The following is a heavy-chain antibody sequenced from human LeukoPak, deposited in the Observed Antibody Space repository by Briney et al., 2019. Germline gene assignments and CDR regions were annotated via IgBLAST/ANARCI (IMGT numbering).Heavy chain of an antibody. CDR3: ARSNGNYYYYYMDV. V-gene: IGHV3-21*01. J-gene: IGHJ6*03. CDR2: SSSSSSYI. CDR1: GFTFSSHS. D-gene: IGHD4-11*01. Sequence: GGSLRLSCAASGFTFSSHSMDWVRAAPGMGLEGVSSSSSSSSYIYYADSVKGRCTNSRDNAKNSLDLQMNSLRAEDTAVYYCARSNGNYYYYYMDVWGKGTTVTVSS.